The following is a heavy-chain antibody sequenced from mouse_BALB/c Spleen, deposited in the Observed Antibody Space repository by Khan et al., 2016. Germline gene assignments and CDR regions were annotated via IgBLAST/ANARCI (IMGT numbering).Heavy chain of an antibody. Sequence: VELVESGPGLVKPSQSLSLTCTVTGYSITSDYAWNWIRQFPGNKLEWMGYISYSGSTSYNPSLKSRISITRDTSKNQFFLQLNSVTTEDTATYYCARPWGFAYWGQGTLVTVSA. CDR3: ARPWGFAY. CDR1: GYSITSDYA. V-gene: IGHV3-2*02. D-gene: IGHD4-1*01. J-gene: IGHJ3*01. CDR2: ISYSGST.